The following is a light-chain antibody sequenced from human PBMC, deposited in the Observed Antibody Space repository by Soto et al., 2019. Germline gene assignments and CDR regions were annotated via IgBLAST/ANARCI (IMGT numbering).Light chain of an antibody. Sequence: QLVLTQSPSASASLGASVTLTCTLTSGHSSYAIAWHQQQPEKGPRYLMKLNSDGSHTKGDGIPDRFSGSSSGAERYLTISSLQSEDEADYYCQTWGTGIQVFGGGTKLTAL. CDR3: QTWGTGIQV. J-gene: IGLJ3*02. CDR1: SGHSSYA. CDR2: LNSDGSH. V-gene: IGLV4-69*01.